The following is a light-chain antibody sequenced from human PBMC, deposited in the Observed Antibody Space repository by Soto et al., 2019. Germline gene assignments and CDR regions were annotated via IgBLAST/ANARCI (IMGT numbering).Light chain of an antibody. Sequence: EIVLTQSPGTLSLSPGERASLSCRASQSVSNNYLAWYQQKPGQAPRLLIYGASSRPTGIPDRFSGSGSGTDFTLTISRLEPEDFAVYYCQQYVTSSWTFGQGTKVEIK. CDR1: QSVSNNY. J-gene: IGKJ1*01. V-gene: IGKV3-20*01. CDR3: QQYVTSSWT. CDR2: GAS.